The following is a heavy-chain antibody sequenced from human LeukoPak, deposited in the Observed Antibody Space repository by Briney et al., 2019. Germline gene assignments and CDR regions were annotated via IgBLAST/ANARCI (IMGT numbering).Heavy chain of an antibody. Sequence: SVTVSCKASGGTFSSYAISWVRQAPGQGLEWMGGIIPIFGTANYAQKFQGRVTITADESTSTAYMELSSLRSEDTAAYYCARAHSGYDSDWFDPWGQGTLVTVSS. J-gene: IGHJ5*02. CDR3: ARAHSGYDSDWFDP. D-gene: IGHD5-12*01. V-gene: IGHV1-69*13. CDR1: GGTFSSYA. CDR2: IIPIFGTA.